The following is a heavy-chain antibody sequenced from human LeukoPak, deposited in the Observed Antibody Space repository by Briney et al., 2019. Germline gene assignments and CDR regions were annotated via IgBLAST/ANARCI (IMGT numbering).Heavy chain of an antibody. J-gene: IGHJ5*02. CDR1: GGSVSSGSYY. V-gene: IGHV4-61*01. CDR3: ARATYCSSTSCYRQNNWFDP. Sequence: SETLSLTCTVSGGSVSSGSYYWSWNRQPPGKGREGIGYIYYSGSTNYNPSLKSRVTISVDTSKNQFSLKLSSVTAADTAVYYCARATYCSSTSCYRQNNWFDPWGQGTLVTVSS. CDR2: IYYSGST. D-gene: IGHD2-2*02.